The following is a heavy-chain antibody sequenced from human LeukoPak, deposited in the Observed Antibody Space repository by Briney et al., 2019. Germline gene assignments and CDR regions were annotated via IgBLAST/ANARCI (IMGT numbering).Heavy chain of an antibody. V-gene: IGHV1-2*02. CDR2: INPNSGGT. D-gene: IGHD6-13*01. CDR1: GYTFTGYY. J-gene: IGHJ4*02. Sequence: ASVKVCCKASGYTFTGYYMHWVRQAPGQGLEWMRWINPNSGGTNYAQKFQGRVTMTRDTSISTAYMELSRLRSDDTAVYYCARVRPPREAAAGIGYWGQGTLVTVSS. CDR3: ARVRPPREAAAGIGY.